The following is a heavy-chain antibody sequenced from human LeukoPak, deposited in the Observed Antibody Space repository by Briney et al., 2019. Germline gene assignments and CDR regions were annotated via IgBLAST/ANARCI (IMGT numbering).Heavy chain of an antibody. V-gene: IGHV3-7*03. Sequence: PGGSLRLSCAASGFTFSSYWMSWVRQAPGKGMEWVANIKQDGSEKYYVDSVKGRFTISRDNAKNSLYLQMNSLRAEDTAVYYCAREGESYPFDYWGQGTLVTVSS. CDR3: AREGESYPFDY. CDR1: GFTFSSYW. J-gene: IGHJ4*02. CDR2: IKQDGSEK. D-gene: IGHD1-26*01.